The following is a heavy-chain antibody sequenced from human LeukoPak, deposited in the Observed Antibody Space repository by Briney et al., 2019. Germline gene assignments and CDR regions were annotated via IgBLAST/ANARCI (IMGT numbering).Heavy chain of an antibody. CDR2: ISPSSSFT. D-gene: IGHD5-12*01. J-gene: IGHJ4*02. CDR3: ARSGYSGYDPDY. V-gene: IGHV3-11*06. Sequence: GGSLRLSCAASGFTFSDYFMNWIRQPPGKGLEWISYISPSSSFTNYADSVKGRFTISRDNTKNSLYLQMNSLRAEDTAVYFRARSGYSGYDPDYWGQGTLVSVSS. CDR1: GFTFSDYF.